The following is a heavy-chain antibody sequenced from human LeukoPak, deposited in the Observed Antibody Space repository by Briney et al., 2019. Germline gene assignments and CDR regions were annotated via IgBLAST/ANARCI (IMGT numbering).Heavy chain of an antibody. CDR2: IIPILGIA. V-gene: IGHV1-69*04. Sequence: GASVKVSCKASGGTFSSYAISWVRQAPGQGLEWMGRIIPILGIANYAQKFQGRVTITADKSTSTAYMELSSLRSEDTAVYYCARTREQWQVLDYWGQGTLVTVSS. CDR3: ARTREQWQVLDY. CDR1: GGTFSSYA. J-gene: IGHJ4*02. D-gene: IGHD6-19*01.